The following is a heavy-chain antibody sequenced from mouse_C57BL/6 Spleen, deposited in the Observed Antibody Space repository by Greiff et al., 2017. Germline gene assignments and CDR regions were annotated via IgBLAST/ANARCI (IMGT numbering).Heavy chain of an antibody. Sequence: VKLVESGAELVKPGASVKISCKASGYAFSSYWMNWVKQRPGKGLEWIGQVYPGDGDTNYNGKFKGKATLTADKSSSTAYMQLSSLPSADSAVYFCARGDHGHDGDAMDYWGQGTSVTVSS. V-gene: IGHV1-80*01. CDR1: GYAFSSYW. CDR2: VYPGDGDT. J-gene: IGHJ4*01. CDR3: ARGDHGHDGDAMDY. D-gene: IGHD2-2*01.